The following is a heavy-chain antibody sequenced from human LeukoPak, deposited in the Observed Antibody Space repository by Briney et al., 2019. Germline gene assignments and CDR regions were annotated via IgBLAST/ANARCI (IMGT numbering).Heavy chain of an antibody. V-gene: IGHV3-30*04. J-gene: IGHJ4*02. CDR3: ARDQLAYSGYDTLFAY. CDR2: ISFDGSNR. CDR1: GFTFDSYA. Sequence: GGSLRLSCAASGFTFDSYAIHWARQAPGKGLEWVAVISFDGSNRFYADSVKGRFSISRDNSKKTLYLQMNSLRVEDSAVYFCARDQLAYSGYDTLFAYGGQGTLVTVSS. D-gene: IGHD5-12*01.